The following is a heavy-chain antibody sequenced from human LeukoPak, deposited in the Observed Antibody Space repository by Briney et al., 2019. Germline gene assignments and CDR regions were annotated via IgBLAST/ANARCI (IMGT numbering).Heavy chain of an antibody. V-gene: IGHV1-8*03. J-gene: IGHJ6*03. CDR2: MNPNSGNT. CDR1: GYTFTSYD. D-gene: IGHD3-22*01. Sequence: GASVKVSCKASGYTFTSYDINWVRQATGQGLEWMGWMNPNSGNTGYAQKFQGRVTITRNTSISTAYMELSSLRSEDTAVYYCARRISSGYYYYYYMDVWGKGTTVTVSS. CDR3: ARRISSGYYYYYYMDV.